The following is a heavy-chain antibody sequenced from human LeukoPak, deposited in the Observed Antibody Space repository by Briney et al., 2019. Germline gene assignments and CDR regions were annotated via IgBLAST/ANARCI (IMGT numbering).Heavy chain of an antibody. Sequence: ASVKVSCKASGYTFTSHGISWVRQAPGQGLEWMGWISAYNGNTNYAQKLQGRVTMTTDTSTSTAYMELRSLRSDDTAVYYCARDYFAMVRGVIITPLGYWGQGTLVTVSS. CDR2: ISAYNGNT. V-gene: IGHV1-18*01. D-gene: IGHD3-10*01. CDR1: GYTFTSHG. CDR3: ARDYFAMVRGVIITPLGY. J-gene: IGHJ4*02.